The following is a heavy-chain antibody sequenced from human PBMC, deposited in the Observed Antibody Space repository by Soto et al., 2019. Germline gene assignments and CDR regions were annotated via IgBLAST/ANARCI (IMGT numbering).Heavy chain of an antibody. CDR3: ARDRERYSSSPHYYYYYMDV. CDR2: IWYDGSNK. V-gene: IGHV3-33*01. D-gene: IGHD6-6*01. CDR1: GFTFSSYG. Sequence: PGGSLRLSCAASGFTFSSYGMHWVRQAPGKGLEWVAVIWYDGSNKYYADSVKGRFTISRDNSKNTLYLQMNSLRAEDTAVYYCARDRERYSSSPHYYYYYMDVWGKGTTVTVSS. J-gene: IGHJ6*03.